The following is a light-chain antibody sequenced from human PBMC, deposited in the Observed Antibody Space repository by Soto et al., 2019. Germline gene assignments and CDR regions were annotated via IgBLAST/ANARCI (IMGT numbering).Light chain of an antibody. V-gene: IGKV1-5*03. CDR3: QQYNSYVYT. J-gene: IGKJ2*01. CDR1: QSISSW. Sequence: DIQMTQSPSTLSASVGDRVTITCRASQSISSWLAWYQQKPGKAPKLLIYKASSLESGVPSRFSGSGSGTEFTLTISSLQPDDFATYYCQQYNSYVYTFGQVTKLEIK. CDR2: KAS.